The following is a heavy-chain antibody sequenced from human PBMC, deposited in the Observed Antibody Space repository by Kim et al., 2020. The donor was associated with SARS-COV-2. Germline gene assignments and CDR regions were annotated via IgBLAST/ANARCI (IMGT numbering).Heavy chain of an antibody. CDR2: IYHSGST. CDR1: GYSISSGYY. J-gene: IGHJ3*02. V-gene: IGHV4-38-2*02. Sequence: SETLSLTCTVSGYSISSGYYWGWIRQPPGKGLEWIGSIYHSGSTYYNPSLKSRVTISVDTSKNQFSLKLSSVTAADTAVYYCARVGSGYDYAAFDIWGQGTMVTVSS. D-gene: IGHD5-12*01. CDR3: ARVGSGYDYAAFDI.